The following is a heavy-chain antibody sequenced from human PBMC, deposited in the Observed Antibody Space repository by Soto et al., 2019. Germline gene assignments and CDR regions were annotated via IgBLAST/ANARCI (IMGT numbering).Heavy chain of an antibody. V-gene: IGHV3-48*02. Sequence: GGSLRLSCAASGFTFSSCSMNWVRQAPGKGLEWVSYISSSSSTIYYTDSVKGRFTISRDNAKNSLYLQMHSLRDGDTAVYYCARVKVVTATDFWGQGTLVTVSS. CDR3: ARVKVVTATDF. CDR2: ISSSSSTI. J-gene: IGHJ4*02. D-gene: IGHD2-21*02. CDR1: GFTFSSCS.